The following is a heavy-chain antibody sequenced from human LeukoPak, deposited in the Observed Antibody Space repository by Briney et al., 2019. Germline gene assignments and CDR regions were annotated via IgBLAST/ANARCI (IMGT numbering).Heavy chain of an antibody. D-gene: IGHD4-17*01. V-gene: IGHV1-69*05. CDR2: IMPLFGTA. Sequence: SVKVSCKTSGGTFNNSAISWVPQAPGQGLEWRGGIMPLFGTAGYAQKFQGRATITKDESTRTVYLELTSRTSDATAVYYCARDVHGDYGSGWFDPWGQGTLVPVSS. J-gene: IGHJ5*02. CDR3: ARDVHGDYGSGWFDP. CDR1: GGTFNNSA.